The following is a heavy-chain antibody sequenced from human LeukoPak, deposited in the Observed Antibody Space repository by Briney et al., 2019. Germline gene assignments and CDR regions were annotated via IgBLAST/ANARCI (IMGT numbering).Heavy chain of an antibody. V-gene: IGHV4-31*03. CDR1: GGSISSGGYY. CDR3: ARHLLGSSGWRHYFDY. D-gene: IGHD6-19*01. CDR2: IYYSGST. Sequence: KPSQTLSRTCTVSGGSISSGGYYWSWIRQHPGKGLEWVGYIYYSGSTYYNPSLKSRVTISVDSSKNQFSLKLTSVTAADTAVYYCARHLLGSSGWRHYFDYWGQGALVTVSS. J-gene: IGHJ4*02.